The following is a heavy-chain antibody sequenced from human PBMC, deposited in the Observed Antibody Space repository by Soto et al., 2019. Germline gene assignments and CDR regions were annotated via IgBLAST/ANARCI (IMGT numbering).Heavy chain of an antibody. CDR1: GGSINSGGYY. CDR2: VYYSGTT. CDR3: ARTTAVPNTLRSRYFFDY. Sequence: QVQLQESGPGLVKPSQTLSLTCTVSGGSINSGGYYWTWIRQHPGKGLEWIGYVYYSGTTNYNPSLKSRVTISVDLSKNRFSLRLSSVTTADTALYYCARTTAVPNTLRSRYFFDYWGQGTLVTVSS. D-gene: IGHD4-17*01. J-gene: IGHJ4*02. V-gene: IGHV4-61*08.